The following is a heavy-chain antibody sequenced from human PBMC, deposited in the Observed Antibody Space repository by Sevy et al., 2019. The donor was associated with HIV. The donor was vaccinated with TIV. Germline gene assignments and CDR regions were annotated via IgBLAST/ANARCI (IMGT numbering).Heavy chain of an antibody. Sequence: SETLSLTCLVSDASITTNYWSWIRQAPGKGLEWIGYFFHSGTTNYNRSLKSRVTISGDTSKNEFSLGLTSVTAADTAVYYCARSRAYPRDSDDGFANWGQGTMVTVSS. J-gene: IGHJ3*02. CDR1: DASITTNY. CDR3: ARSRAYPRDSDDGFAN. V-gene: IGHV4-59*01. CDR2: FFHSGTT. D-gene: IGHD2-21*01.